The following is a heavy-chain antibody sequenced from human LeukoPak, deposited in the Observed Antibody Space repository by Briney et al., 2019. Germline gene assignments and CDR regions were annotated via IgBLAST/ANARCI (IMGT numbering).Heavy chain of an antibody. Sequence: GGSLRLSXAASGFTFGNNWMHWVRRAPGKGLVWVSRINSDGRTTTYADSVKGRFTISRDNSKNTLYLQMNSLRAEDTAVYYCAKDRGVYDFWSGYSDYWGQGTLVTVSS. V-gene: IGHV3-74*01. CDR1: GFTFGNNW. CDR2: INSDGRTT. D-gene: IGHD3-3*01. J-gene: IGHJ4*02. CDR3: AKDRGVYDFWSGYSDY.